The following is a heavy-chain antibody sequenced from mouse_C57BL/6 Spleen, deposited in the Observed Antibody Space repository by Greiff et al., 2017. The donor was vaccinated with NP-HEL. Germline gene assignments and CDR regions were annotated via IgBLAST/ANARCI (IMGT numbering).Heavy chain of an antibody. D-gene: IGHD1-1*01. CDR2: INPYNGGT. V-gene: IGHV1-19*01. Sequence: EVQLQQSGPVLVKPGASAKMSCKASGYTFTDYYMNWVKQSHGKSLEWIGVINPYNGGTSYNQKFKGKATLTVDKSSSTAYMELNSLTSEDSTVYYCAMDYCGISVYFDYWGQSTTLTVSS. CDR3: AMDYCGISVYFDY. J-gene: IGHJ2*01. CDR1: GYTFTDYY.